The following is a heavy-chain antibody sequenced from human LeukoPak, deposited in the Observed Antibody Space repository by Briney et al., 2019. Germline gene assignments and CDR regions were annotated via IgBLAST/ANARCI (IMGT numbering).Heavy chain of an antibody. V-gene: IGHV1-18*01. Sequence: ASVKVSCKASGYTFTRYGISWVRQAPGQGLEWMGWISAYNGNTNYAQKLQGRVTMTTDTSTSTAYMELRSLRSDDTAVYYCARVGGGYQLLPTDYWGQGTLVTVSS. D-gene: IGHD2-2*01. CDR1: GYTFTRYG. CDR3: ARVGGGYQLLPTDY. CDR2: ISAYNGNT. J-gene: IGHJ4*02.